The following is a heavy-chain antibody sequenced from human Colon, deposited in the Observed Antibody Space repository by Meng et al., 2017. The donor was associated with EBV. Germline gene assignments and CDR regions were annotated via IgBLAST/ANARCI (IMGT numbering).Heavy chain of an antibody. CDR1: GYTFTHHG. Sequence: QVKSLQIRAGGKSPGASVRASCKASGYTFTHHGISWIRQAPGQGLEWMGWISCYNGDTNYAQKFQGKVTMTTDTSTSTAYMDLRSLRSDDTAVYYCARDPSNTSGRYAYFDYWGQGTLVTVSS. J-gene: IGHJ4*02. V-gene: IGHV1-18*01. D-gene: IGHD6-19*01. CDR2: ISCYNGDT. CDR3: ARDPSNTSGRYAYFDY.